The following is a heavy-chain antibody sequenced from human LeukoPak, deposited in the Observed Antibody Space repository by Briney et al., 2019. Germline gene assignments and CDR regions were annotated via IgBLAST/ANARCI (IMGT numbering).Heavy chain of an antibody. CDR1: GYTFTDYY. D-gene: IGHD3-22*01. CDR2: INPKSGGT. Sequence: ASVKVSCKAPGYTFTDYYMHWVRQAPGQGLEWMGWINPKSGGTNYAQKFQGRVTMTRDTSISTAYMELSRLRSDDTAVYYCARGYYYDSSGSTFDFWGQGTLVTVSS. J-gene: IGHJ4*02. V-gene: IGHV1-2*02. CDR3: ARGYYYDSSGSTFDF.